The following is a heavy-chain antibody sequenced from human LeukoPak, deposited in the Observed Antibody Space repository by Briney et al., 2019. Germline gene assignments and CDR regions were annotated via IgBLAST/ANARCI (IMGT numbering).Heavy chain of an antibody. D-gene: IGHD3-9*01. CDR3: ARAGRYDILTGYLDAFDI. CDR2: IYTSGNT. Sequence: PSETLSLTCTVSGGSISSSYWSWIRQPAGKGVEWIGRIYTSGNTNYNPSLKSRVTMSVDTSKNQFSLKLNSVTAADTAVYYCARAGRYDILTGYLDAFDIWGQGTMVTVSS. V-gene: IGHV4-4*07. J-gene: IGHJ3*02. CDR1: GGSISSSY.